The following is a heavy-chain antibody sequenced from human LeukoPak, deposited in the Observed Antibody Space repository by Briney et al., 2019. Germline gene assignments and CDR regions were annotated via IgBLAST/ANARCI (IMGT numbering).Heavy chain of an antibody. V-gene: IGHV4-61*02. D-gene: IGHD2-2*01. CDR2: IYTSGST. CDR1: GGSISSGSYY. J-gene: IGHJ3*02. CDR3: ARWSSSRDAFDI. Sequence: SQTLSLTCTVSGGSISSGSYYWSWIRQPAGKGLEWIGRIYTSGSTNYNPSLKSRVTISVDTSKNQFSLKLSSVTAADTAVYYCARWSSSRDAFDIWGQGTMVTVSS.